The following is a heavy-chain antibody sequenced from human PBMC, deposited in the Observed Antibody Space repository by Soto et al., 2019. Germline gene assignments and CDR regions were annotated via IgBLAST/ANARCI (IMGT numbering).Heavy chain of an antibody. V-gene: IGHV1-3*05. CDR3: ARAVAVPADFDY. CDR2: INAGNGNT. D-gene: IGHD6-19*01. J-gene: IGHJ4*02. Sequence: QVQLVQSGAEEKKPGASVKVSCKASGYTFTGYAMHWLRQAPGQRLEWMGWINAGNGNTKYSQKFQGRVTITRDTSASTAYRELSSLRSEDTAVYYCARAVAVPADFDYWGQGTLVTVSS. CDR1: GYTFTGYA.